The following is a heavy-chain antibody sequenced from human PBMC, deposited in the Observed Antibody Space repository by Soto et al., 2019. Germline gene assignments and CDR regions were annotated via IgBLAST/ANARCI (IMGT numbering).Heavy chain of an antibody. J-gene: IGHJ5*02. CDR1: GGPTGGSGYC. CDR2: IYYSGST. CDR3: ATSNWFAP. V-gene: IGHV4-39*01. Sequence: SKTQPITCTVYGGPTGGSGYCLGWIRPPPGKGLEWFGSIYYSGSTYFNPSLKSRVTISVDTSKNQFSLKLSSVSAADTAVYSCATSNWFAPWGQGTLVTV.